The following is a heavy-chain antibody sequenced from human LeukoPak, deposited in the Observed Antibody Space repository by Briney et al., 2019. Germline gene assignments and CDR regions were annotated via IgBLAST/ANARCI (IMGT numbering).Heavy chain of an antibody. CDR1: GFTFSGSA. CDR2: IRYDGSNK. D-gene: IGHD5-18*01. CDR3: AKVSVDTALYYFDY. J-gene: IGHJ4*02. Sequence: GGSLRLSCAASGFTFSGSALHWVRQAPGKGLEWVAFIRYDGSNKYYADSVKGRFTISRDNSKNTLYLQMNSLRAEDTAVYYCAKVSVDTALYYFDYWGQGTLVTVSS. V-gene: IGHV3-30*02.